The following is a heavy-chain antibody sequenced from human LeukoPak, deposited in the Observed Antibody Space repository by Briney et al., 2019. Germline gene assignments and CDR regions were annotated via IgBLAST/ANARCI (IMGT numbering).Heavy chain of an antibody. CDR1: GFTFSSYG. V-gene: IGHV3-33*01. Sequence: QPGRSLRLSCAASGFTFSSYGMLWLPQAPGKGVGLGAVIWYDGSNKYYADSVKGRFTISRDNAKTALYLQRSSLRAEDTAVYYWARNGMDVWGQGTTVTVSS. J-gene: IGHJ6*02. CDR2: IWYDGSNK. CDR3: ARNGMDV.